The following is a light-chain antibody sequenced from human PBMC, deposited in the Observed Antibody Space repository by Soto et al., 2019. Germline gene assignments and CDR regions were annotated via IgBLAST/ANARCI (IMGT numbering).Light chain of an antibody. Sequence: DIQMTQSPSTLSGSVGDRVTITCRASQTISSWLAWYQQKPGKAPKLLIYKASTLKSGVPSRFSGSGSGTDFTLAISSLQPEDFATYYCQQSSSTPQTFGGGTKVDIK. J-gene: IGKJ4*01. CDR3: QQSSSTPQT. CDR1: QTISSW. CDR2: KAS. V-gene: IGKV1-5*03.